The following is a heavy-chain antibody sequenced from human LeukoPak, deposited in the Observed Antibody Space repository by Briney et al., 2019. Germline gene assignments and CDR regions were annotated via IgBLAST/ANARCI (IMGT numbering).Heavy chain of an antibody. CDR3: ARDLGSGMDV. J-gene: IGHJ6*04. V-gene: IGHV3-21*01. Sequence: AGGSLRLSCAASGFTFSSYSMSWVRQAPGKGLEWVSSISSSSSYIYYADSVKGRFTISRDNAKNSLYLQMNSLRAEDTAVYYCARDLGSGMDVWGKGTTVTVSS. CDR1: GFTFSSYS. CDR2: ISSSSSYI.